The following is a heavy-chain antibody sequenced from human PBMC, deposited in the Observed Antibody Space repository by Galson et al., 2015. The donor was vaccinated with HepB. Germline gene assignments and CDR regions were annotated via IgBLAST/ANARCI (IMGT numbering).Heavy chain of an antibody. V-gene: IGHV3-7*01. CDR2: IKQDGSEK. CDR3: AREGNDFWSGYKKDQAGFDY. Sequence: SLRLSCAASGFTFSSYWMSWVRQAPGKGLEWVANIKQDGSEKYYVDSVKGRFTISRDNAKNSLYLQMNSLRAEDTAVYYCAREGNDFWSGYKKDQAGFDYWGQGTLVTVSS. CDR1: GFTFSSYW. J-gene: IGHJ4*02. D-gene: IGHD3-3*01.